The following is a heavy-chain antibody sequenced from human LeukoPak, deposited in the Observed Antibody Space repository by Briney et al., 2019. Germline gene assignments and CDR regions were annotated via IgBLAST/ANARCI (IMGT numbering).Heavy chain of an antibody. CDR2: IKEDGSEK. CDR3: ARADSRYGVSPDF. D-gene: IGHD1-26*01. Sequence: GGSLRLSCAASGFTLSSYWMSWVRQAPGKVLEWVANIKEDGSEKYYVDSVKGRFTISRDNAKKSLHLQMSSLRDEDTAVYYCARADSRYGVSPDFRGQGILVTVSS. CDR1: GFTLSSYW. V-gene: IGHV3-7*01. J-gene: IGHJ4*02.